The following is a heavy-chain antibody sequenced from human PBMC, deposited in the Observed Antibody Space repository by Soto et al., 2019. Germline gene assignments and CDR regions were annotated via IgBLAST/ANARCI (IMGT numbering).Heavy chain of an antibody. CDR1: GYTFTSYG. J-gene: IGHJ4*02. D-gene: IGHD6-13*01. CDR3: ARVVAAAVPFDY. CDR2: ISAYNGNT. Sequence: ASVKVSCKASGYTFTSYGISWVRQAPGQGLEWMGWISAYNGNTNYAQKLQGRVTMTTDTSTSTAYMELRSLRSDDTAVYYWARVVAAAVPFDYWGQGTLVTVSS. V-gene: IGHV1-18*04.